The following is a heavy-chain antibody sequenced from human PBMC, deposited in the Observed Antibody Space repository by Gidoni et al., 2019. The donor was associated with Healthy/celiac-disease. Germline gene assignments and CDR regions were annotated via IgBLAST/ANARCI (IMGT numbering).Heavy chain of an antibody. D-gene: IGHD2-15*01. Sequence: QVQLVQSGAEVKKPGSSVKVSCKASGGTFSSYAISWVRQAPGQGLEWMGGIIPIFGTANYAQKFQGRVTISADESTSTAYMELSSLRSEDTAVYYCARGREVGYCSGGSCYHNWFDPWGQGTLVTVSS. V-gene: IGHV1-69*01. J-gene: IGHJ5*02. CDR1: GGTFSSYA. CDR3: ARGREVGYCSGGSCYHNWFDP. CDR2: IIPIFGTA.